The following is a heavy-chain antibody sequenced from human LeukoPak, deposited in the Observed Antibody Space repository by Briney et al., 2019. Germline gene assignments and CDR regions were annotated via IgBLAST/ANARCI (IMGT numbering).Heavy chain of an antibody. CDR3: AKESLVVIESYFDN. V-gene: IGHV3-23*01. CDR1: GFTFSDYY. D-gene: IGHD3-22*01. J-gene: IGHJ4*02. CDR2: ITGSGETK. Sequence: GSLRLSCAASGFTFSDYYMSWIRQAPGKGLEWVSAITGSGETKYYADSVKGRFTMSRDNSKNTLYLQMNSLRDEDTAEYFCAKESLVVIESYFDNWGQGTLVTVSS.